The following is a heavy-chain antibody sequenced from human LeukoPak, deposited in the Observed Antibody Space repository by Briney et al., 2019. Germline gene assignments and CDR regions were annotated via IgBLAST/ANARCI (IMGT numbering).Heavy chain of an antibody. CDR1: GFTVSSNY. D-gene: IGHD6-6*01. CDR2: IYSGGST. Sequence: GGSLRLSCAASGFTVSSNYMSWFGRAPGRGWGWVSVIYSGGSTYYADSVKGRFTISRDNSKNTLYLQMNSLRAEDTAVYYCARSWSSSAYYFDYWGQGTLVTVSS. J-gene: IGHJ4*02. CDR3: ARSWSSSAYYFDY. V-gene: IGHV3-53*01.